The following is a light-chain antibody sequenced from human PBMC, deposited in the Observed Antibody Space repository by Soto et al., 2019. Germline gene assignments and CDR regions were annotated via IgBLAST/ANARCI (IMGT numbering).Light chain of an antibody. CDR2: DAS. V-gene: IGKV1-33*01. CDR1: PDISTY. Sequence: DIQMTQSPSSLSASIGARVTITCQASPDISTYFNWYQQTPRRPPKLLIYDASNLDTGVPSRFSGSGSGTDFTFTISSLHPEDIATYYCQNYDTVRPRYTFGQGTKLQIK. CDR3: QNYDTVRPRYT. J-gene: IGKJ2*01.